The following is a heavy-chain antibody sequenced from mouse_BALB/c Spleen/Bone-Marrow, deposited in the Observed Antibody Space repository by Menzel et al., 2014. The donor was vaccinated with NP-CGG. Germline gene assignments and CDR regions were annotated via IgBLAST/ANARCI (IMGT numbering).Heavy chain of an antibody. D-gene: IGHD1-1*01. CDR2: IYPGDGDT. Sequence: VQLVESGAELVRPGSSVKISCKASGYAFSSYWMNWVKQRPGQGLEWIGQIYPGDGDTNYNGKFKGKATLTADKSSSTACMHLSNLTAEDAAVCFCARLDSYYSCYAMDYWGQGTSVTVSS. J-gene: IGHJ4*01. V-gene: IGHV1-80*01. CDR1: GYAFSSYW. CDR3: ARLDSYYSCYAMDY.